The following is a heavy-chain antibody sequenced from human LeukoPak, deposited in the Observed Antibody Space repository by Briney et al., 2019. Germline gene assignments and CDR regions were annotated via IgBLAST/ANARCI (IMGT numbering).Heavy chain of an antibody. CDR1: GDRFTGYY. J-gene: IGHJ5*02. D-gene: IGHD3-22*01. CDR3: ARDSKVPSRPYYDSSGYPKNWFDP. CDR2: INPNRGGT. V-gene: IGHV1-2*02. Sequence: GASVKVSCKASGDRFTGYYMHCVRQAPGQGLEWMGWINPNRGGTNYAQKFQGRVTMTRDTSISTAYMELSRLRSDDTAVYYCARDSKVPSRPYYDSSGYPKNWFDPWGQGTLVTVSS.